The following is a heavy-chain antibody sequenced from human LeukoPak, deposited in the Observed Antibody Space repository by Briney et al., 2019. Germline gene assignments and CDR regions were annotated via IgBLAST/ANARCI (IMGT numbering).Heavy chain of an antibody. J-gene: IGHJ4*02. CDR2: ISDTGGIT. Sequence: SGGSLRLSCAPSGFIFSSSAMSWVRQAPGKGLEWVSSISDTGGITYYVDSVKGRFTCSRDNSKNTLYLQMNSLRAEDTAVYYCARISYSGSSFDYWGQGTLVTVSS. CDR1: GFIFSSSA. CDR3: ARISYSGSSFDY. D-gene: IGHD1-26*01. V-gene: IGHV3-23*01.